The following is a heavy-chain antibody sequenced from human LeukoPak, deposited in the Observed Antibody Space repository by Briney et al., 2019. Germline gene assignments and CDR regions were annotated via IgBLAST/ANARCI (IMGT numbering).Heavy chain of an antibody. CDR3: AREGGSCYGYAYH. CDR2: INPHSGDT. J-gene: IGHJ5*02. Sequence: ASVKVSCKASGYTFTSYYMHWVRQAPGQGLEWMGWINPHSGDTNYAHKFQGRVTMTRDTSISIAYMELSSLKSDDTAVYYCAREGGSCYGYAYHWGQGTLVTVSS. V-gene: IGHV1-2*07. CDR1: GYTFTSYY. D-gene: IGHD5-18*01.